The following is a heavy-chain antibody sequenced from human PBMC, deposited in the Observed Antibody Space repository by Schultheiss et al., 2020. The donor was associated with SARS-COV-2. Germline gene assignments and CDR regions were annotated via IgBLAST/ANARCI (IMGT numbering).Heavy chain of an antibody. J-gene: IGHJ5*02. V-gene: IGHV3-33*06. D-gene: IGHD3/OR15-3a*01. CDR1: GFTFSAYG. CDR2: IWYDGSNK. Sequence: GGSLRLSCAASGFTFSAYGMHWVRQAPGKGLEWVTLIWYDGSNKYYADSVKGRFTISRDNSKNTLYLQMNSLRAEDTAVYYCAKGLDLDPWGQGTLVTVSS. CDR3: AKGLDLDP.